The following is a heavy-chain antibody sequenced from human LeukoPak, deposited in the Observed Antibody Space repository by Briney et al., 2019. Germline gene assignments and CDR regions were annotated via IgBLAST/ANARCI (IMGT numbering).Heavy chain of an antibody. CDR3: ARDYLSGGGFDY. J-gene: IGHJ4*02. D-gene: IGHD3-10*01. CDR2: ISSSGSTI. Sequence: GGSLRLSCAASGFTFSDHYIDWVRQAPGKGLEWVSYISSSGSTIYYADSVKGRFTISRDNAKNSLYLQMNSLRAEDTAVYYCARDYLSGGGFDYWGQGTLVTVSS. V-gene: IGHV3-11*04. CDR1: GFTFSDHY.